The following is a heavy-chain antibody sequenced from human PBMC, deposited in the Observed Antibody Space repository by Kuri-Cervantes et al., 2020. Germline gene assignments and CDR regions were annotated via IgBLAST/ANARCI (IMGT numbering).Heavy chain of an antibody. CDR1: GGSISSGSYY. D-gene: IGHD3-10*01. CDR2: IYYSGST. CDR3: ARGVKERAFDI. Sequence: SETLSLTCTVSGGSISSGSYYWSWIRQPPGKGLEWIGYIYYSGSTNYNPSPKSRVTISVDTSKNQFSLKLSSVTAADTAVYYCARGVKERAFDIWGQGTMVTVSS. J-gene: IGHJ3*02. V-gene: IGHV4-61*01.